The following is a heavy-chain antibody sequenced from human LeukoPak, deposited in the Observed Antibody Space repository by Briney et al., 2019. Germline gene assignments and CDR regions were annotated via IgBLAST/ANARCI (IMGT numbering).Heavy chain of an antibody. V-gene: IGHV3-74*01. J-gene: IGHJ5*02. D-gene: IGHD6-6*01. CDR3: VRDRPHNCFDP. CDR2: IDNDGTNT. Sequence: PGGSLRLSCAASEFTFSVHWMHWVRQVPGKGLVYIAYIDNDGTNTNYADSVKGRFTISRDNAKNTLYLQMNSLRVEDTAVYYCVRDRPHNCFDPWGQGTLVTVSS. CDR1: EFTFSVHW.